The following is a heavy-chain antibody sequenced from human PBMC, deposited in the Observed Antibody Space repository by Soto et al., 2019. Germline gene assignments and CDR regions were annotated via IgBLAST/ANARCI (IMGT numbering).Heavy chain of an antibody. J-gene: IGHJ4*02. CDR3: ARGRYGDY. V-gene: IGHV1-18*01. CDR1: GYTFTSYG. Sequence: QVHLVQSGAEVKKPGASVKVSCKASGYTFTSYGITWVRQAPGQGLEWMGWISAHNGNTDYAQKLQGRVIVTRDTSASTAYMERRSLISDDTAVYYGARGRYGDYWGQGALVTVSS. D-gene: IGHD1-1*01. CDR2: ISAHNGNT.